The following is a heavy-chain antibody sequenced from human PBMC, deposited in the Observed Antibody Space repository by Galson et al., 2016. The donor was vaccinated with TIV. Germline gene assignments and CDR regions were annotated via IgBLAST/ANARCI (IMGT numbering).Heavy chain of an antibody. V-gene: IGHV6-1*01. D-gene: IGHD2-2*01. CDR1: GDSVSSDSAA. J-gene: IGHJ3*02. Sequence: CAISGDSVSSDSAAWNWVRQSPSRGLEWLGRTYYRSRWYYDYKVSVKSRITINPDTSKNQVSLQLNPVTPEDTAVYYCTRAAGKNGASCYATCETFDIWGQGTMVTVSS. CDR3: TRAAGKNGASCYATCETFDI. CDR2: TYYRSRWYY.